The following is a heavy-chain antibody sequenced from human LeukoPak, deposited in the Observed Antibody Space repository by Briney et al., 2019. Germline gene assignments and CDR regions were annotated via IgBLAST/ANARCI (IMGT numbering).Heavy chain of an antibody. CDR1: GFTFSNYA. Sequence: VQPGGSLRLSCAASGFTFSNYAISWVPQAPGKGLEWVSSISGSGGSTYYADSVKGRFTISRDNSENTLYLQLNSLRAEDAAVYYCARDHYYNNSGYYYVGPFGYWGQGTLVTVSS. V-gene: IGHV3-23*01. CDR3: ARDHYYNNSGYYYVGPFGY. D-gene: IGHD3-22*01. CDR2: ISGSGGST. J-gene: IGHJ4*02.